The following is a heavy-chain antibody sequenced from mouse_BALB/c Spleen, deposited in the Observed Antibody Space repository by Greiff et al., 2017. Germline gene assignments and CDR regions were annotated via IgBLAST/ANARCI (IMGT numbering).Heavy chain of an antibody. J-gene: IGHJ4*01. CDR2: INPSNGRT. V-gene: IGHV1S81*02. CDR3: ARAYYRDYYAMDY. Sequence: QVQLQQPGAELVKPGASVKLSCKASGYTFTSYWMHWVKQRPGQGLEWIGEINPSNGRTNYNEKFKSKATLTVDKSSSTAYMQLSSLTSEDSAVYYCARAYYRDYYAMDYWGQGTSVTVSS. CDR1: GYTFTSYW. D-gene: IGHD2-12*01.